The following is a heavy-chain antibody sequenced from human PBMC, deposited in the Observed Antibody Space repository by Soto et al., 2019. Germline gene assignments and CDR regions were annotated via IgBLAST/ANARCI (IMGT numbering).Heavy chain of an antibody. CDR1: GGTFISYA. D-gene: IGHD2-2*02. J-gene: IGHJ5*02. V-gene: IGHV1-69*13. CDR3: AGAHCSSTSCYTVPYNWFDP. CDR2: IIPIFGTA. Sequence: ASVKVSCKASGGTFISYAISCVRQAPGQELEWMGGIIPIFGTANYAQKFQGRDTITADDSTSTSYIQLSSLRSEDTGVYYCAGAHCSSTSCYTVPYNWFDPWGQGTLVTVYS.